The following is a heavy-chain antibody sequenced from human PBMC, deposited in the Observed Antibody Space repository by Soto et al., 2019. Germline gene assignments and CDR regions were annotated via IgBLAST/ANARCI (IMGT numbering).Heavy chain of an antibody. V-gene: IGHV3-48*03. D-gene: IGHD1-26*01. CDR3: VREWAKGPLDY. CDR2: IISTGGTT. Sequence: GWSLRLSCVGSGFSFRNYEINWVRQAPGKGLEWISYIISTGGTTYYAESVKGRFTISRDNAKNSLYLQMNSLRADDTAVYYCVREWAKGPLDYWGRGTMVTVYS. CDR1: GFSFRNYE. J-gene: IGHJ4*02.